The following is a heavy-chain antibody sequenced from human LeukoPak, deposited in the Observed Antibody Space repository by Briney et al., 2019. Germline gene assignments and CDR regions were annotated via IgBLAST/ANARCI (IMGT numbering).Heavy chain of an antibody. CDR2: TYYRSKWYN. CDR1: GDSVSSISVA. J-gene: IGHJ4*02. Sequence: SQTLSLTCAISGDSVSSISVAWNWIRQSPSRGLEWLGRTYYRSKWYNDYAESMEGRMTISQDTSKNQYSLHLNSATPDDTAVYYCARDFGTTGWHTFDYWGQGTLVTVSS. V-gene: IGHV6-1*01. D-gene: IGHD6-19*01. CDR3: ARDFGTTGWHTFDY.